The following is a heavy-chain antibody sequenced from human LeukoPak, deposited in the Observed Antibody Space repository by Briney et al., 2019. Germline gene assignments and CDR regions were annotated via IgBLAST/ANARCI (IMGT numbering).Heavy chain of an antibody. Sequence: SQTLSLTCTVSGGSISSGSYYWNWIRQPAGKRLEWIGRIYRSGSTNYNPSLKSRVTISVDTSKNQFSLQLNSVTPEDTAVYYCARNVRLGSGELSFAPFKNWFDPWGQGTLVTVSS. CDR2: IYRSGST. D-gene: IGHD3-16*02. CDR3: ARNVRLGSGELSFAPFKNWFDP. J-gene: IGHJ5*02. CDR1: GGSISSGSYY. V-gene: IGHV4-61*02.